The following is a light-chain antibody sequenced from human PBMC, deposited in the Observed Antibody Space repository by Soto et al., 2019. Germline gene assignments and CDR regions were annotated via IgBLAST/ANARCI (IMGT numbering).Light chain of an antibody. CDR3: QPRGNWPPSIT. Sequence: EIVMTQSPVTLSVSPGERATLSCRASQRFGSSNLAWYQQKPGQAPRLLIYSTSSRATGIPAGFSGSGSGTDFTLTISGLEPEDFAVYYCQPRGNWPPSITFGQGTRLEIK. CDR1: QRFGSSN. CDR2: STS. J-gene: IGKJ5*01. V-gene: IGKV3D-20*02.